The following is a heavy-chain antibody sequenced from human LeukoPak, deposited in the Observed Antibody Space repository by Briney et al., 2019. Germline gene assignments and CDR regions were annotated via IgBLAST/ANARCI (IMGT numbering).Heavy chain of an antibody. CDR3: ARGGSLAVAPHLYYFDY. CDR1: GYTSIAYY. Sequence: ASVEVSCKASGYTSIAYYIHWVRQAPGQGLEWMGIINPSGGSTTYAQNFQGRVTMTRDTSTSAVYMELSSLGSEDTAVYYCARGGSLAVAPHLYYFDYWGQGTLVTVSS. J-gene: IGHJ4*02. CDR2: INPSGGST. D-gene: IGHD6-19*01. V-gene: IGHV1-46*01.